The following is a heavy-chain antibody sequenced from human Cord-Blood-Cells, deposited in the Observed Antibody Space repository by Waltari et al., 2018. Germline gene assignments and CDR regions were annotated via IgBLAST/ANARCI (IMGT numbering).Heavy chain of an antibody. CDR2: ISWNSGSI. D-gene: IGHD6-13*01. V-gene: IGHV3-9*01. J-gene: IGHJ4*02. CDR3: AKDRAAAGTTFDY. CDR1: GFTFEDYA. Sequence: EVQLVESGGGLVQPGRSLRLSCAASGFTFEDYAMHWVRQAPGKGLEWVSGISWNSGSIGYADSVKGRFTISRDNAKNSLYLQMNSLRAEDTALYYCAKDRAAAGTTFDYWGQGTLVTVSS.